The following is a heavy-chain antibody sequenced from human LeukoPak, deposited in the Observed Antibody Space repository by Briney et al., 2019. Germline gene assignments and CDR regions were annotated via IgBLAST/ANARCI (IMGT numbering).Heavy chain of an antibody. D-gene: IGHD3-10*01. V-gene: IGHV1-2*02. CDR2: INPNSGGT. Sequence: ASVTVSCKASGYTFTGYYMHWVRQAPGQGLEWMGWINPNSGGTNYAQKFQGRVTMTRDTSISTAYMKLSRLRSDDTAVYYCARDRREGVYGMDVWGQGTTVTVSS. J-gene: IGHJ6*02. CDR3: ARDRREGVYGMDV. CDR1: GYTFTGYY.